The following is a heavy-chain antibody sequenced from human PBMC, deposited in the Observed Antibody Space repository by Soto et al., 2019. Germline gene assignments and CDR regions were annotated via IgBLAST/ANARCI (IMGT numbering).Heavy chain of an antibody. CDR2: ISCYNGKT. V-gene: IGHV1-18*01. Sequence: SAKVSFKTSCYRFTDYGSSRVRQAPVQGLEWMGWISCYNGKTKYAQKVQGRVTMTTDTSTSTAYMEVRSLRSDDTAIYYCARDAPPPELRFLEWHNYDYNGMDVWGQGTKVTVYS. CDR3: ARDAPPPELRFLEWHNYDYNGMDV. J-gene: IGHJ6*02. CDR1: CYRFTDYG. D-gene: IGHD3-3*01.